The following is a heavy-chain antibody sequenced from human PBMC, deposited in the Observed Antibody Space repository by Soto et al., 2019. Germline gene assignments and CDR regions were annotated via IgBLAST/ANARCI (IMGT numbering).Heavy chain of an antibody. CDR2: IIPIFGTA. CDR1: GGTFSSYA. V-gene: IGHV1-69*12. CDR3: ASPPSSNRYYYGMDV. D-gene: IGHD4-4*01. J-gene: IGHJ6*02. Sequence: QVQLVQSGAEVKKPGPSVKVSCKASGGTFSSYAISWVRQAPGQGLEWMGGIIPIFGTANYAQKCQGRVTITADESTSTAYMELSSLRSEDTAVYYCASPPSSNRYYYGMDVWGQGTTVTVSS.